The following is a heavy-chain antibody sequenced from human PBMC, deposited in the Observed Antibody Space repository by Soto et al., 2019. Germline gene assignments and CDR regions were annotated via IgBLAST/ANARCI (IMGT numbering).Heavy chain of an antibody. CDR3: ARRYSSSWYV. D-gene: IGHD6-13*01. Sequence: ESLKISCKGSGYSFTSYWILWVRQMPVKGLGLMGIIYPFYSDTRYSPSFQGHVTISSDNSVRTSYLQVISVKAADAAMYYCARRYSSSWYVWGQGTLVTVSS. CDR2: IYPFYSDT. CDR1: GYSFTSYW. J-gene: IGHJ1*01. V-gene: IGHV5-51*01.